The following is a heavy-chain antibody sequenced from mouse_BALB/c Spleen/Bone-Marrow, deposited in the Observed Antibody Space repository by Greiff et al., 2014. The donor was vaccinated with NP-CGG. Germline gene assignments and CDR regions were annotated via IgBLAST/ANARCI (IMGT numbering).Heavy chain of an antibody. CDR2: ISGGGSYI. CDR3: AREGYDYDWFAD. CDR1: RFTFSSYG. Sequence: DVQLQESGGDLVKPGGSLKLSCAASRFTFSSYGMSWVRQTPEKRLEWVATISGGGSYIYYADNVKGRFIISRDNAKNNLYLQVRSLRSEDTALYYCAREGYDYDWFADWGQGTLVTVSA. V-gene: IGHV5-9-2*01. D-gene: IGHD2-4*01. J-gene: IGHJ3*01.